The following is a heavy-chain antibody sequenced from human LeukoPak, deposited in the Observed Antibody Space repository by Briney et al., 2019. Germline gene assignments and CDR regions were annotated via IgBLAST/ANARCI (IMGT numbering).Heavy chain of an antibody. CDR3: ARAGRLRYFDWPIRNY. CDR1: GYTFTGYY. J-gene: IGHJ4*02. V-gene: IGHV1-2*02. D-gene: IGHD3-9*01. CDR2: INPNSGGT. Sequence: ASVKVSCKASGYTFTGYYMHWVRQAPGQGLEWMGWINPNSGGTNYAQKFQGRVTMTRDTSISTAYMELSRLRSDDTAVYYCARAGRLRYFDWPIRNYWGQGTLVTVPS.